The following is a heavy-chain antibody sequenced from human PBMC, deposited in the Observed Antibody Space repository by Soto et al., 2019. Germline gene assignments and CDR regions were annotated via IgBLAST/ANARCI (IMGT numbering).Heavy chain of an antibody. V-gene: IGHV4-59*08. CDR2: IYYSGST. CDR1: GGSISGYY. D-gene: IGHD5-18*01. Sequence: QVQLQESGPGLVKPSETLSLTCTVSGGSISGYYWSWIRQPPGKGLEWIGYIYYSGSTYYNPSLKSRVTISVDTSKNQFSLKLSSVTAADTAVYYCARPDGYNQEIDYWGQGTLVTVSS. J-gene: IGHJ4*02. CDR3: ARPDGYNQEIDY.